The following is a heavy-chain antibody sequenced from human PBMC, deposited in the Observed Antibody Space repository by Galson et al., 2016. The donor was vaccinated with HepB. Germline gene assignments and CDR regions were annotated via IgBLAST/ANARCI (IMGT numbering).Heavy chain of an antibody. D-gene: IGHD2-2*01. V-gene: IGHV3-23*01. CDR3: VQGSTAPAV. Sequence: SLRLSCAASGFTFRNYGMTWVRQAPGKGPEVVSSISRSGDSTDYADSVKGRFTISRDNSKNTLSLQMNSLTADDTAIYYCVQGSTAPAVWGKGTTVTVSS. CDR2: ISRSGDST. CDR1: GFTFRNYG. J-gene: IGHJ6*04.